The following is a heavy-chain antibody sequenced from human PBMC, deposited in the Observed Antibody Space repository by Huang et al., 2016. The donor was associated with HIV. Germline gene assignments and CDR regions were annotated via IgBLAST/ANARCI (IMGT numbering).Heavy chain of an antibody. J-gene: IGHJ4*02. V-gene: IGHV1-69*13. CDR3: ARGQLGSYGDYDVLY. Sequence: QVQLVQSGAEVKTPGASVKVSCKASGGTFSKYAISWVRQAPGQGLEWRGGIIPMFGKPNYARKFQGRVTITADDSTSTTYVEVSSLRSEYTALYYCARGQLGSYGDYDVLYWGQGTLVTVSS. CDR1: GGTFSKYA. CDR2: IIPMFGKP. D-gene: IGHD4-17*01.